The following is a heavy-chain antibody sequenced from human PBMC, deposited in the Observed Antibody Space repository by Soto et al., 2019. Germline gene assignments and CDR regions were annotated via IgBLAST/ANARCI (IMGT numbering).Heavy chain of an antibody. CDR1: GYTFTSYG. D-gene: IGHD1-1*01. V-gene: IGHV1-18*01. Sequence: SVKVSCKTSGYTFTSYGITWVRQAPGQGLEWMGWISTYKGNTNYAQKFQGRVTMTRDTSTSTVYMELSSLRSEDTAIYYCSRGYPPRDQLGNLPGAFWGQGTLVTVSS. J-gene: IGHJ4*02. CDR2: ISTYKGNT. CDR3: SRGYPPRDQLGNLPGAF.